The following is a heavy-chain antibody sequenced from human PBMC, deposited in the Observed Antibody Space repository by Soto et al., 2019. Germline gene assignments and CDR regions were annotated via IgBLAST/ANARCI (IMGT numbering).Heavy chain of an antibody. V-gene: IGHV3-30*18. Sequence: GGSLRLSCAASGFTFSSYGMHWVRQAPGKGLEWVAVMSYDGTNKYYADSVKGRFTISRDNSKNTLYLQMNSLSAEDTAVYYCAKDGSTSYYYYYGMDVWGQGTTVTVSS. CDR1: GFTFSSYG. CDR3: AKDGSTSYYYYYGMDV. CDR2: MSYDGTNK. D-gene: IGHD2-2*03. J-gene: IGHJ6*02.